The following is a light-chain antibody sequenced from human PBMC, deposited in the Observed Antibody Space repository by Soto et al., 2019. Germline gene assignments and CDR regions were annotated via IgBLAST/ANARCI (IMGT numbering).Light chain of an antibody. CDR1: QSVSSR. J-gene: IGKJ3*01. Sequence: EIVMTQSPATLSVSPGERATLSCRASQSVSSRLAWYQQTPGQAPMLLIYGASTRATCNLVRWSGSGSGREFTLTISSLQSEDFAVYYCQQYDNWPPFTFGPGTKVDI. CDR3: QQYDNWPPFT. CDR2: GAS. V-gene: IGKV3-15*01.